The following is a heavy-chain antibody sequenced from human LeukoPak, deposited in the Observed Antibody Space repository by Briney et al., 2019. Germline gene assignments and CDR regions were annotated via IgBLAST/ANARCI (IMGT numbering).Heavy chain of an antibody. CDR2: INPSGGTT. Sequence: GASVKLSCKTSGYTFTTYYIHWVRQAPGQGLEWLGIINPSGGTTTYAQKVQGRVTMTRDTSTSTVYMELNTLRSEDTAVYYCARGSNYYYDVTADYPRYWGQGTLVTVSS. CDR3: ARGSNYYYDVTADYPRY. J-gene: IGHJ4*02. CDR1: GYTFTTYY. D-gene: IGHD3-22*01. V-gene: IGHV1-46*01.